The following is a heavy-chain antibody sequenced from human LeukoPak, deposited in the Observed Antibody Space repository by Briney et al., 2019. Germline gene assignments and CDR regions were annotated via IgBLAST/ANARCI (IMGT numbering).Heavy chain of an antibody. J-gene: IGHJ3*02. CDR3: ARQGSSSGLTEGRLPAFDI. Sequence: GESLKISCKGSGYSFTSYWIGWVRQMPGKGLEWMGIIYPGDSDTRYSPSFQGQVTISADKSISTAYLQWSSLKASDTAMYYCARQGSSSGLTEGRLPAFDIWGQGTIVTVSS. D-gene: IGHD3-22*01. CDR2: IYPGDSDT. CDR1: GYSFTSYW. V-gene: IGHV5-51*01.